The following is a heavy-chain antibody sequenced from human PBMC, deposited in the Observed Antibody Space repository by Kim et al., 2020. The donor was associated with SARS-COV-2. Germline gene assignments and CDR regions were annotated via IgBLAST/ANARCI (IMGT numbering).Heavy chain of an antibody. J-gene: IGHJ4*02. D-gene: IGHD4-17*01. CDR3: AKRAYGHFHYEDY. CDR1: GFTFSIYT. CDR2: ISGSGGIT. V-gene: IGHV3-23*01. Sequence: GGSLRLSCVASGFTFSIYTMTWVRQAPGKGLEWVSVISGSGGITYYADSVKGRFTISRDNSKNTLYLQMHSLKADDTAVYSCAKRAYGHFHYEDYWGQGT.